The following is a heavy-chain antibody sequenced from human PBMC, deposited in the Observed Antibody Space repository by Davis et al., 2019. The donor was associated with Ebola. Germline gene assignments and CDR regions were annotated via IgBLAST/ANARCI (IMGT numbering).Heavy chain of an antibody. J-gene: IGHJ4*02. CDR3: ATGATYYYAD. V-gene: IGHV3-30-3*01. Sequence: GESLKISCAASGFTFSTQSMHWVRQAPGKGLEWVAVIPHENDEYYADSVKGRFTMSRDNSRKMAFLQMSSLGADDPAVYYCATGATYYYADWGQGTQVTVSS. CDR2: IPHENDE. CDR1: GFTFSTQS. D-gene: IGHD3-22*01.